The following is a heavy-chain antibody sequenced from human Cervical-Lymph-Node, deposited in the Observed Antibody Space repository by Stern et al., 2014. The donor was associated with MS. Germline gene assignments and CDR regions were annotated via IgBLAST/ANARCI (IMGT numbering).Heavy chain of an antibody. CDR3: STHRGRVTYYYGMDV. D-gene: IGHD4-23*01. Sequence: QMQLVQSGAEVKKPGASVKVSCKGSGYTFSELSMDWVRQAPGKGLEWMGGFDPEHGETRYGQKFQGRVTMAEDRSTDTAYMELSSLRSEDTAVYYCSTHRGRVTYYYGMDVWGQGTTVTVSS. CDR1: GYTFSELS. J-gene: IGHJ6*02. V-gene: IGHV1-24*01. CDR2: FDPEHGET.